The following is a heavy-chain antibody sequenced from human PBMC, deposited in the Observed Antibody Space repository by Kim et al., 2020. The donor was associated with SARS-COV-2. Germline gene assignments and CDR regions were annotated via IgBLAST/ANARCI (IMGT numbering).Heavy chain of an antibody. Sequence: NGNTKYSQKVLGRVTITRDTSASTAYMELSSLRSEDTAVYYCARVRAGCDYWGQGTLVTVSS. CDR3: ARVRAGCDY. V-gene: IGHV1-3*01. CDR2: NGNT. J-gene: IGHJ4*02.